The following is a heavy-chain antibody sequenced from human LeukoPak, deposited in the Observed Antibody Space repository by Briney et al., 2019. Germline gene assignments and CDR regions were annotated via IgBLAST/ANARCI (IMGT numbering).Heavy chain of an antibody. D-gene: IGHD2-2*03. Sequence: SETLSLTCSVSGVSFTNYYWTWIRQPAGKGLEWIGRIYTSGSTMYNPSLKSRATISVDNSKNQFSLKLTSVTAADTAVYYCARVDYHETVIDHWAQGTLVTVSS. J-gene: IGHJ4*02. CDR2: IYTSGST. CDR3: ARVDYHETVIDH. CDR1: GVSFTNYY. V-gene: IGHV4-4*07.